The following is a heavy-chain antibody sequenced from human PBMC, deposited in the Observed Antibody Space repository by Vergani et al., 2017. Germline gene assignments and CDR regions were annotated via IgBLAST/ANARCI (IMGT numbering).Heavy chain of an antibody. V-gene: IGHV4-59*01. Sequence: QVQLQESGPGLVKPSETLSLTCTVPGGSISSYYWSWIRQPPGKGLEWIGYIYYSGSTNYNPSLKSRVTISVDTSKNQFSLKLSSVTAADTAVYYCARIIAAAGYYYFDYWGQGTLVTVSS. CDR3: ARIIAAAGYYYFDY. CDR2: IYYSGST. D-gene: IGHD6-13*01. J-gene: IGHJ4*02. CDR1: GGSISSYY.